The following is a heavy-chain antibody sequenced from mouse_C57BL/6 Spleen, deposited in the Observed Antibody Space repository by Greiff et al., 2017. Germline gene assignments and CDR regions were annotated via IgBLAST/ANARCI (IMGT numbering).Heavy chain of an antibody. CDR2: IYPGDGDT. D-gene: IGHD2-13*01. CDR1: GYAFSSYW. V-gene: IGHV1-80*01. J-gene: IGHJ1*03. CDR3: AREGVTPTGLWYFDV. Sequence: QVQLQQSGAELVKPGASVKISCKASGYAFSSYWMNWVKQRPGTGLEWIGQIYPGDGDTNYNGKFKGKATLTADKSSSTAYMQRSSLPSEDSAVFFCAREGVTPTGLWYFDVWGTGTPVTVSS.